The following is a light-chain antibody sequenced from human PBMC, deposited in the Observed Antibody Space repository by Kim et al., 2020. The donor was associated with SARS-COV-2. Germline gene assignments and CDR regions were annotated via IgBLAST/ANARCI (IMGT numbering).Light chain of an antibody. V-gene: IGKV1-5*03. Sequence: SASVGDRVTITCRASQSISDWLAWFQQKPGKAPELLIFKASNLQSGVPSRFSGSGSGTEFTLPISSLQPDDFATYYCQQYYSDWMFGQGTKVDIK. CDR3: QQYYSDWM. CDR1: QSISDW. CDR2: KAS. J-gene: IGKJ1*01.